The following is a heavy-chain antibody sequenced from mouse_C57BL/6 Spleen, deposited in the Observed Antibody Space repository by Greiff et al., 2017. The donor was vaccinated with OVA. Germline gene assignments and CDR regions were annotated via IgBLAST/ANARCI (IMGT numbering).Heavy chain of an antibody. J-gene: IGHJ2*01. D-gene: IGHD4-1*01. CDR3: ARETGPFDY. CDR2: IYPSDSET. V-gene: IGHV1-61*01. Sequence: QVQLKQPGAELVRPGSSVKLSCKASGYTFTSSWMDWVKQRPGQGLEWIGNIYPSDSETHYNQKFKDKATLTVDKSSSTAYMQLSSLTSEDSAVYYCARETGPFDYWGQGTTLTVSS. CDR1: GYTFTSSW.